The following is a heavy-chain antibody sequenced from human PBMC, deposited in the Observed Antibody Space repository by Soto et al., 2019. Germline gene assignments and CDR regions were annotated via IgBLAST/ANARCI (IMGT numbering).Heavy chain of an antibody. CDR1: GGTFSSYA. CDR3: ARMSPTNSGSYYWELRGAFDI. J-gene: IGHJ3*02. CDR2: IIPIFGTA. Sequence: SVKVSCKASGGTFSSYAISWVRQAPGQGLEWMGGIIPIFGTANYAQKFQGTVTITADESTSTAYMELSSLRSEDTAVYYCARMSPTNSGSYYWELRGAFDIWGQ. D-gene: IGHD1-26*01. V-gene: IGHV1-69*13.